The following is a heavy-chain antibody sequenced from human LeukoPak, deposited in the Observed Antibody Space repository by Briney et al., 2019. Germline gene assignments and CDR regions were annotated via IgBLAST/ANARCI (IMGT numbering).Heavy chain of an antibody. D-gene: IGHD6-13*01. Sequence: SETLSLTCTVSGGSISNFYWSWVRQPPGKGLEWIGYIHYSGSTNYTPSLKSRVTISLDTSENQFSLKLTSVTAADTAMYYCARVPLAAAGGFDYWGQGTLVTVSA. CDR2: IHYSGST. CDR1: GGSISNFY. J-gene: IGHJ4*02. V-gene: IGHV4-59*01. CDR3: ARVPLAAAGGFDY.